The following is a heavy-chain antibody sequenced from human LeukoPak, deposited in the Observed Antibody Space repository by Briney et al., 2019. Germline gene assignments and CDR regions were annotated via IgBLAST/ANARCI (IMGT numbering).Heavy chain of an antibody. J-gene: IGHJ5*02. CDR1: GGSISSYY. CDR2: IYYSGTT. Sequence: SETLSLTCTVSGGSISSYYWSWIRQPPGKGLEWIGYIYYSGTTNYNPSLKSRVTISVDTSKNQFPLKLSSVTAADTAVYYCASQYYDFWSGYTKPPVTNWFDPWGQGTLVTVSS. CDR3: ASQYYDFWSGYTKPPVTNWFDP. D-gene: IGHD3-3*01. V-gene: IGHV4-59*01.